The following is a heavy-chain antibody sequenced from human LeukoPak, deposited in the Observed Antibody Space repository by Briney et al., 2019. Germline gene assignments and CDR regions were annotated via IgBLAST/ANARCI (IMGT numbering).Heavy chain of an antibody. J-gene: IGHJ4*02. CDR1: GFTFSSYA. CDR3: AKDYRCSWHGLDY. CDR2: VLYDGSNE. Sequence: GGSLRLSCAAPGFTFSSYAMHCVRHAPGKGLEWVAAVLYDGSNEYYADSVKGRFTISRDNSKNTLYLQMNSLKAEDTAVYYFAKDYRCSWHGLDYWGQGTLVTVST. V-gene: IGHV3-30*02. D-gene: IGHD6-13*01.